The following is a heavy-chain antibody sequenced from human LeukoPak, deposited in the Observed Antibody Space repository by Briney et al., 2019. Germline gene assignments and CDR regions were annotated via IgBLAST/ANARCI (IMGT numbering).Heavy chain of an antibody. D-gene: IGHD3-22*01. V-gene: IGHV4-31*03. CDR2: IYYSGST. CDR3: ARAEEDSSGYYRSYYFDY. Sequence: PSETLSLTCTVSGGSISSGGYYWSWIRQHPGKGLEWIGYIYYSGSTYYNPSLKSRVTISVDTSKNQFSLKLSSVTAADTAVYYCARAEEDSSGYYRSYYFDYWGQGTLVTVSS. CDR1: GGSISSGGYY. J-gene: IGHJ4*02.